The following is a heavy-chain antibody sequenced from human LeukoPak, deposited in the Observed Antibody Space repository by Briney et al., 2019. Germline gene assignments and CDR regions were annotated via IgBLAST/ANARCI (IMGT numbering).Heavy chain of an antibody. J-gene: IGHJ4*02. Sequence: SVKVSCKASGGTFSSYAISWVRQAPRQGLEWMGGIIPIFGTANYAQKFQGRVTITADESTSTAYMELSSLRSEDTAVYYCARGPHYYDSSGYYLHYWGQGTLVTVS. CDR2: IIPIFGTA. CDR1: GGTFSSYA. V-gene: IGHV1-69*01. CDR3: ARGPHYYDSSGYYLHY. D-gene: IGHD3-22*01.